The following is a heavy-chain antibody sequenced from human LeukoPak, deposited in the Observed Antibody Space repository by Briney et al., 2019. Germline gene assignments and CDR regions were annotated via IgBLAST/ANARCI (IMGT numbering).Heavy chain of an antibody. Sequence: SETLSLTCAVSGGSISSGGYSWSWIRQPPGKGLEWIGEINHSGSTNYNPSLKSRVTISVDTSKNQFSLKLSSVTAADTAVYYCARASLPWGLYCSSTSCYGGRLFDYWGQGTLVTVSS. J-gene: IGHJ4*02. CDR1: GGSISSGGYS. V-gene: IGHV4-34*01. D-gene: IGHD2-2*01. CDR2: INHSGST. CDR3: ARASLPWGLYCSSTSCYGGRLFDY.